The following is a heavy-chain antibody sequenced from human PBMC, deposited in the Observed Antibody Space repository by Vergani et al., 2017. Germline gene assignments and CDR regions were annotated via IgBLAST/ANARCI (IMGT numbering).Heavy chain of an antibody. J-gene: IGHJ6*02. CDR2: ISSSSSYI. Sequence: EVQLVESGGGLVKPGGSLRLSCAASGFTFSSYSMNWVRQAPGKGLEWVSSISSSSSYIYYADSVKGRFTISRDNAKNSLYLQMNSLRAEDTAVYYCARDLPHYYYYGMDVWGQGTLVTVSS. CDR3: ARDLPHYYYYGMDV. V-gene: IGHV3-21*01. CDR1: GFTFSSYS.